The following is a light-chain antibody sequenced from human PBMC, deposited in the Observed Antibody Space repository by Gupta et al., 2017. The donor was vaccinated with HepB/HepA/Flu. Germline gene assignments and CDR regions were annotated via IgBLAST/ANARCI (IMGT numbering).Light chain of an antibody. Sequence: MLWSQSPGTSFCSPGERATLSCRASQCVSSSYLAWYQQRPGQAPRLLIYGTSSRATGSSDRFSGSGSGTDFTLTISRLEPEDFAVYYCQQYGSSPWTFGQGTKVESK. V-gene: IGKV3-20*01. CDR2: GTS. CDR3: QQYGSSPWT. J-gene: IGKJ1*01. CDR1: QCVSSSY.